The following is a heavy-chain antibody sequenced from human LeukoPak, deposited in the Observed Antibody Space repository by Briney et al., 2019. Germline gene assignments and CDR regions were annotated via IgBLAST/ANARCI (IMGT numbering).Heavy chain of an antibody. CDR3: ARDRGCGTNCYSASDI. Sequence: ASMKVSCKASGYTFTSYYIHWVRQAPGQGLEWMGIINPSGGSTNYAQKFQGRVTMTRDTSTTTVYMELSSLRSKDTAVYYCARDRGCGTNCYSASDIWGQGTMITVSS. J-gene: IGHJ3*02. CDR2: INPSGGST. D-gene: IGHD2-21*02. CDR1: GYTFTSYY. V-gene: IGHV1-46*01.